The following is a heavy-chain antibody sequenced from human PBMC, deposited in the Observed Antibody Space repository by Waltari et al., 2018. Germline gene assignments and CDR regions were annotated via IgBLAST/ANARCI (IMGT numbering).Heavy chain of an antibody. Sequence: EVQLLESGGGLVQPGGSLRLSCAASGFAFSNYAMTWVRQAPGKGLEWVSSISGMVDNKYYADSVKGRFTVSRDNSKNTLFLQMNSLRAEDRAVYFCAKDLTITMVQGVIPYYGMDVWGQGTTVTVSS. CDR1: GFAFSNYA. CDR3: AKDLTITMVQGVIPYYGMDV. D-gene: IGHD3-10*01. J-gene: IGHJ6*02. CDR2: ISGMVDNK. V-gene: IGHV3-23*01.